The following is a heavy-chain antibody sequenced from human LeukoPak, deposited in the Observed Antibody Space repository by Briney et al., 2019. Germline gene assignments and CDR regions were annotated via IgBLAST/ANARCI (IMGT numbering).Heavy chain of an antibody. D-gene: IGHD1-26*01. CDR2: IYYSGST. V-gene: IGHV4-59*01. CDR1: GGSISSYY. Sequence: SETLSLTCTVSGGSISSYYWSWIRQPPGKGLEWIGYIYYSGSTNYNPSLKSRVTISVDTSKNQFSLKLSSVTAADTAVYYCARGVGATRQPNNWFDPRGQGTLVTVSS. CDR3: ARGVGATRQPNNWFDP. J-gene: IGHJ5*02.